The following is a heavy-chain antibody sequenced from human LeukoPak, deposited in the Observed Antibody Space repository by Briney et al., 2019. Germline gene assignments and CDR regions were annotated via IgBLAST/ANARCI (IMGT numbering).Heavy chain of an antibody. CDR3: ARGVYMDV. D-gene: IGHD3-16*01. Sequence: GASVTVSCKTSGYTFTSYSISWVRQAPGQGLEWMGWVSAYNGNTNYAQKVQGRVTMTTDTSASTAYMELRSLRSDDTAMYYCARGVYMDVWGKGTTVTVSS. J-gene: IGHJ6*03. V-gene: IGHV1-18*01. CDR2: VSAYNGNT. CDR1: GYTFTSYS.